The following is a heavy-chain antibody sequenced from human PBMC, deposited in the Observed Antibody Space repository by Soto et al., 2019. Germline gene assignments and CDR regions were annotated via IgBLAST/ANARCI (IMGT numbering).Heavy chain of an antibody. V-gene: IGHV5-51*01. CDR2: IYPGDSDT. J-gene: IGHJ6*02. D-gene: IGHD2-2*01. Sequence: GESLKISCKGSGYSFTSYWIVWVRQMPGKGLEWMGTIYPGDSDTRYSPSFRGQVTISADKSISTAYLQWNSLKASDTAMHFCARHKGYCSSTSCYGMDVWGQGATVTVSS. CDR3: ARHKGYCSSTSCYGMDV. CDR1: GYSFTSYW.